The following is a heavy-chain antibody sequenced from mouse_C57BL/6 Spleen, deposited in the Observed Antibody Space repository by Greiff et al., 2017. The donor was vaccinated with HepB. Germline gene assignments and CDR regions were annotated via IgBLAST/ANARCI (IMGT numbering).Heavy chain of an antibody. Sequence: QVQLQQPGAELVRPGSSVKLSCKASGYTFTSYWMDWVKQRPGQGLEWIGNIYPSDSETHYNQKFKDKATLTVDKSSSKAYMQLSSLTSEDSAVYYCARELGPFAYWGQGTLVTVSA. CDR2: IYPSDSET. J-gene: IGHJ3*01. V-gene: IGHV1-61*01. CDR1: GYTFTSYW. D-gene: IGHD4-1*01. CDR3: ARELGPFAY.